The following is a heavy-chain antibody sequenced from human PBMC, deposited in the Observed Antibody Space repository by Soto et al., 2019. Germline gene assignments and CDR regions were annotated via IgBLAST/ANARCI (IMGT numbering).Heavy chain of an antibody. J-gene: IGHJ5*02. Sequence: EVQLVESGGGLVQPGGSLRLSCAASGFTFSSYSMNWVRQAPGKGLEWVSYISSSSSTIYYADSVKGRFTISRDNAKNSLYLQMNSLRAEDTAVYYCARPTRDFWSGENWFDPWGQGTLVTVSS. CDR2: ISSSSSTI. D-gene: IGHD3-3*01. V-gene: IGHV3-48*01. CDR1: GFTFSSYS. CDR3: ARPTRDFWSGENWFDP.